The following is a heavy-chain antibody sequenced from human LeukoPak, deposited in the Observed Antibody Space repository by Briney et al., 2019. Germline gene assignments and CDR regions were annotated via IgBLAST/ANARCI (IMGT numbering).Heavy chain of an antibody. Sequence: GESLKISCKGSGYSFTSYWIGWVRQMPGKGLEWMGIIYPGDSDTRYSPSFQGQVTISADKSISTAYLQWSSLKASDTAMYYCARFVFGGLSTYYYYYYMDVWGKGTTVTVSS. CDR2: IYPGDSDT. D-gene: IGHD3-10*01. CDR1: GYSFTSYW. J-gene: IGHJ6*03. CDR3: ARFVFGGLSTYYYYYYMDV. V-gene: IGHV5-51*01.